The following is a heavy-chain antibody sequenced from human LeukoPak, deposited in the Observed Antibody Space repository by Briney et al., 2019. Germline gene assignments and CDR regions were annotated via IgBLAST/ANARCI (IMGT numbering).Heavy chain of an antibody. D-gene: IGHD2-15*01. J-gene: IGHJ4*02. CDR3: VVGRRNYYFDY. Sequence: SETLSLTCAVYGGSFRVYYWPWIRQPPGKGLEWIGEINLLGSTNYHQPLKSRVTISVDTSKNQFALKLASVTAADTAVYYCVVGRRNYYFDYWGQGTLVTVPS. CDR2: INLLGST. V-gene: IGHV4-34*06. CDR1: GGSFRVYY.